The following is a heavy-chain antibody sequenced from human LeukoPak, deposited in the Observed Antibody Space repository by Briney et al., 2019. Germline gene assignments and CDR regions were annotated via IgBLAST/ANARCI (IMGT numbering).Heavy chain of an antibody. CDR1: GGSINGYY. CDR3: ARGRNCGGDCYYFAY. D-gene: IGHD2-21*02. CDR2: IYTSGTT. J-gene: IGHJ4*02. V-gene: IGHV4-4*07. Sequence: SETLPLTCTVSGGSINGYYWSWIRQPAGKGLEWIGRIYTSGTTNYNPSLKSRVTMSVDTSKNQFSLKLSSVTAADTAVYYCARGRNCGGDCYYFAYWGQGTLVTVSS.